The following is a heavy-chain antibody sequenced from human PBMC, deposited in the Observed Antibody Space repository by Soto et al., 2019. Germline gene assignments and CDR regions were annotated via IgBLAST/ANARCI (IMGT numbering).Heavy chain of an antibody. CDR3: AREVTMVRGARVYGMDV. Sequence: ASVKVSCKASGYMFTGYNMHWVRQAPGQGLEWMGWINPNSGGTNYAQEFQGRVTMTRDMSSSTAYMELSRLRSDDTAVYYCAREVTMVRGARVYGMDVWGQGTTVTVSS. CDR2: INPNSGGT. J-gene: IGHJ6*02. D-gene: IGHD3-10*01. CDR1: GYMFTGYN. V-gene: IGHV1-2*02.